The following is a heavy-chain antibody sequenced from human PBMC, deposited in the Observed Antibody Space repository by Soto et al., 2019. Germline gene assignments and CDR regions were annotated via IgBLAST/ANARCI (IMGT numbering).Heavy chain of an antibody. V-gene: IGHV5-10-1*01. CDR2: IDPSDSYT. CDR3: ATVAGPIIAADFCYYYYGMDV. CDR1: GYSFTSYW. J-gene: IGHJ6*02. Sequence: GESLKISCKGSGYSFTSYWISWVRQMPGKGLEWMGRIDPSDSYTNYSPSFQGHVTISADKSISTAYLQWSSLKASDTAMYYCATVAGPIIAADFCYYYYGMDVWGQGTKVTVSS. D-gene: IGHD6-13*01.